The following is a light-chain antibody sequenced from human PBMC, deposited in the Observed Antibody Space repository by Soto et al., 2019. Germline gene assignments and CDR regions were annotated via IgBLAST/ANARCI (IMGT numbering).Light chain of an antibody. Sequence: EIVLTQSPGTLSLSPGERATLSCSASQSVRSNYLAWYQQKPGQAPRLLIYGASSRATGIPDRFSGSGSGTDFTLTISRLEPEDFAVYYCQQYGSSPQTFGQGTKVDIK. V-gene: IGKV3-20*01. CDR2: GAS. J-gene: IGKJ1*01. CDR1: QSVRSNY. CDR3: QQYGSSPQT.